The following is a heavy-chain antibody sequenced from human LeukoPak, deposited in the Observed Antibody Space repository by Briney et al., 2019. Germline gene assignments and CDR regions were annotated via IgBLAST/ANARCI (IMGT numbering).Heavy chain of an antibody. CDR1: GGSISSYY. CDR2: IYYNGRT. Sequence: SETLSLTCSVSGGSISSYYWSWILQPPGKGLEWIGYIYYNGRTHYNPSLESRVTISVDTSKNQFSLQLHSVTAADTAVYYCARVFCSSTSCQKTFDYWGQGSLVTVSS. J-gene: IGHJ4*02. V-gene: IGHV4-59*01. D-gene: IGHD2-2*01. CDR3: ARVFCSSTSCQKTFDY.